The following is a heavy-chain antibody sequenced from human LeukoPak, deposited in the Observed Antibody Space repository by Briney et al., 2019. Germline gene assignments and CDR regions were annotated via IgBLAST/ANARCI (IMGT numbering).Heavy chain of an antibody. CDR1: GGTFSSYA. V-gene: IGHV1-69*05. D-gene: IGHD6-6*01. CDR3: ASLSRGSFEQLGRP. Sequence: SVKVSCKASGGTFSSYAISWVRQAPGQGLEWMGRIIPIFCTANYAQKLQGRVTITTDESTSTAYMELSSLRSEDTAVYYCASLSRGSFEQLGRPWGQGTLVTVSS. J-gene: IGHJ5*02. CDR2: IIPIFCTA.